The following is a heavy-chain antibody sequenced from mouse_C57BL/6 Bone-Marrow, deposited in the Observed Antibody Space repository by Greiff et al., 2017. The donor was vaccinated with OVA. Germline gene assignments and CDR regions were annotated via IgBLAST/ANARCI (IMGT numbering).Heavy chain of an antibody. J-gene: IGHJ2*01. CDR2: IYPRSGNT. Sequence: VKLMESGAELARPGASVTLTCKASGYTFTSYGISWVKQRTGQGLEWIGEIYPRSGNTYYNEKFKGKGTLTADKSSSTAYMEIRSLTSEDSAVYFCATTLYYFDYWGQGTTLTVSS. CDR3: ATTLYYFDY. D-gene: IGHD6-1*01. CDR1: GYTFTSYG. V-gene: IGHV1-81*01.